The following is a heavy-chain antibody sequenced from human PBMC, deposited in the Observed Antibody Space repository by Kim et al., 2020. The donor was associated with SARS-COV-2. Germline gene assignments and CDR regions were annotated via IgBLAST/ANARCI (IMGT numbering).Heavy chain of an antibody. Sequence: GGSLRLSCSASGFTFSTYAMHWVRQAPGKGLEYVSAISSNGGNTYYADFVRGRFIISRDNSKNTLYLQMSSLRVEDTAAYYCVKQIYGFGNPGRGSDYWGQGTLVTVSS. V-gene: IGHV3-64D*06. CDR3: VKQIYGFGNPGRGSDY. CDR1: GFTFSTYA. D-gene: IGHD3-10*01. CDR2: ISSNGGNT. J-gene: IGHJ4*02.